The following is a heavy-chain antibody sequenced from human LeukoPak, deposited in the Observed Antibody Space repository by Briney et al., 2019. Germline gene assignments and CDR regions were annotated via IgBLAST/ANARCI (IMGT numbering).Heavy chain of an antibody. CDR2: ISSSSSYI. CDR3: ARGGWEMATIDGGIDY. D-gene: IGHD5-24*01. Sequence: GGSLRLSCAASGFTFSSYSMNWVRQAPGKGLEWVSSISSSSSYIYYADSVKGRFTISRDNAKNSLYLQMNSLRAEDTAVYYCARGGWEMATIDGGIDYWGQGTLVTVSS. CDR1: GFTFSSYS. V-gene: IGHV3-21*01. J-gene: IGHJ4*02.